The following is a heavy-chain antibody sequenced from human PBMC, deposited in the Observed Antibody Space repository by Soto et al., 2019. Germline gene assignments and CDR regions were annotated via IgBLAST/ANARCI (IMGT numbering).Heavy chain of an antibody. CDR2: INHSGST. Sequence: PSETLSLTCAVYGGSFSGYYWSWIRQPPGKGLEWIGEINHSGSTNYNPSLKSRVTISVDTSKNQFSLKLSSVTAADTAVYYCAGGPVPDYDILTGYSLDPWGQGTLVTVSS. D-gene: IGHD3-9*01. CDR1: GGSFSGYY. CDR3: AGGPVPDYDILTGYSLDP. V-gene: IGHV4-34*01. J-gene: IGHJ5*02.